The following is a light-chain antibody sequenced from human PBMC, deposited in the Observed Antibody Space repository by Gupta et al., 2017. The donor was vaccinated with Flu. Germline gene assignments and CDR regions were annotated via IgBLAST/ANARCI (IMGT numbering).Light chain of an antibody. CDR2: EVS. CDR3: SAYTSSSTVV. Sequence: SALTQPASVSGSPGQSITISCTGPRSDVGGHNYVSWYQQHPAKAPILMIYEVSNRTAGVSNRFSGSKAGNTASLTISGLQAEDEADYYCSAYTSSSTVVFGGGTKLTVL. J-gene: IGLJ2*01. V-gene: IGLV2-14*01. CDR1: RSDVGGHNY.